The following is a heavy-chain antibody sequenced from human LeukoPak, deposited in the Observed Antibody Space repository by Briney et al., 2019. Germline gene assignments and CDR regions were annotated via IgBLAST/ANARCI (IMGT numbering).Heavy chain of an antibody. D-gene: IGHD2-15*01. J-gene: IGHJ4*02. CDR2: IRHDGSNK. CDR1: GFPFSSYA. CDR3: ARDGYCSGSSCYSTTDY. Sequence: GGSLTLSCAASGFPFSSYAMHWVRQAPGKGLEWVAFIRHDGSNKYHRDSVKGRFTISRDNSKNTLYLQMNSLRAEDTAVYYCARDGYCSGSSCYSTTDYWGQGTLVTVSS. V-gene: IGHV3-30*02.